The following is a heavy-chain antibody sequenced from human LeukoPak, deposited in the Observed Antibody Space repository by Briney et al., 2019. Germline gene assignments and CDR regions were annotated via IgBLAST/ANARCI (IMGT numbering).Heavy chain of an antibody. CDR2: IFYSGST. CDR1: GGSISSSSYY. V-gene: IGHV4-39*01. J-gene: IGHJ4*02. D-gene: IGHD5-18*01. CDR3: ARHGWGYSYGFGRDFDY. Sequence: TSETLSLTCTVSGGSISSSSYYWGWIRQPPGKGLEWIGSIFYSGSTYYNPSLKSRVSISVDTSKNQFSLKLSSVTAADTAVYYCARHGWGYSYGFGRDFDYWGQGTLVTVSS.